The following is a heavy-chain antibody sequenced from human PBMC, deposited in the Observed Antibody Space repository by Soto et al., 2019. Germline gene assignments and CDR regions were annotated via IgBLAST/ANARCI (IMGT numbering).Heavy chain of an antibody. Sequence: TSGTPSLPCTVSGGSPSNYFWTWVRQPPGEGLGWIGYIYYSGSTNYNPSLKSRVTISVDTSKNQFSLKLSSVTAADTAVYYCARDLGPYYDFWSGSLFWFDPWGQGTLVTVSS. CDR2: IYYSGST. CDR1: GGSPSNYF. D-gene: IGHD3-3*01. CDR3: ARDLGPYYDFWSGSLFWFDP. J-gene: IGHJ5*02. V-gene: IGHV4-59*01.